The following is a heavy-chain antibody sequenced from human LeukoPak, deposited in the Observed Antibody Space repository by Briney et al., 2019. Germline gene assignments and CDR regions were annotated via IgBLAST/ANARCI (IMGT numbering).Heavy chain of an antibody. CDR3: ARHYYDSSGSHAFDI. Sequence: PGGSLRLSCAASGFTFSSYAMHWVRQAPGKGLEWVSYISSSSSTIYYADSVKGRFTISRDNAKNSLYLQMNSLRAEDTAVYYCARHYYDSSGSHAFDIWGQGTMVTVSS. D-gene: IGHD3-22*01. CDR2: ISSSSSTI. V-gene: IGHV3-48*04. J-gene: IGHJ3*02. CDR1: GFTFSSYA.